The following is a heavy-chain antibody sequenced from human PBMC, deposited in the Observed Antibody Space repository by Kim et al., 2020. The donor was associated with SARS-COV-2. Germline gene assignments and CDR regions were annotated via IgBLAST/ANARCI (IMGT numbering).Heavy chain of an antibody. CDR2: GSEK. CDR3: MGTGTYSY. Sequence: GSEKHYLDSVKGRFTISRDNAINSFYLQMDSLRVEDTALYYCMGTGTYSYWGQGTLVTVSS. J-gene: IGHJ4*02. D-gene: IGHD2-21*02. V-gene: IGHV3-7*01.